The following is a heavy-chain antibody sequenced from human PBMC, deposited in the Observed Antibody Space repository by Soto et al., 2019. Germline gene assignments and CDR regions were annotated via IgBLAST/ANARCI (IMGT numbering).Heavy chain of an antibody. CDR1: GYTFTSYY. J-gene: IGHJ6*02. Sequence: ASVKVSCKASGYTFTSYYMHWVRQAPGQGLEWMGIINPSCGSTSYAQKFQGRVTLTRDTSTSTVYMELSSLRSEDTAVYYCARDQVRGTMIVVVIADYYYYGMDVWGQGTTVTVSS. V-gene: IGHV1-46*01. CDR3: ARDQVRGTMIVVVIADYYYYGMDV. CDR2: INPSCGST. D-gene: IGHD3-22*01.